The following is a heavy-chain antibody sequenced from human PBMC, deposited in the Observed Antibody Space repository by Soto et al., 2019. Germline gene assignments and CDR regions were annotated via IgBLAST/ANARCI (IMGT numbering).Heavy chain of an antibody. Sequence: GGSLRLSCAASGFTFSIYAMSWVRQAPGKGLEWVSAISGSSGSTYYADSVKGRFTISRDNSKNTLYLQMNSLRADDTAVYYCAKATRGGAATLIRDYWGQGTLVTVSS. CDR2: ISGSSGST. CDR3: AKATRGGAATLIRDY. J-gene: IGHJ4*02. V-gene: IGHV3-23*01. D-gene: IGHD6-13*01. CDR1: GFTFSIYA.